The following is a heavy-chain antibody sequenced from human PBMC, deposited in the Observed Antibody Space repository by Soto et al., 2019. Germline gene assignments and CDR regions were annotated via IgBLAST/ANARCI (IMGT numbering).Heavy chain of an antibody. CDR2: TYYRSKWYN. D-gene: IGHD5-12*01. CDR3: ARAEVEWLRYYYYYGMDV. J-gene: IGHJ6*02. Sequence: SQTLSLTCAISGDSVPSNSAAWNWIRQSPLRGLEWLGRTYYRSKWYNDYAVSVKSRITINPDTSKNQFSLQLNSVTPEDTAVYYCARAEVEWLRYYYYYGMDVWGQRTTVTVSS. CDR1: GDSVPSNSAA. V-gene: IGHV6-1*01.